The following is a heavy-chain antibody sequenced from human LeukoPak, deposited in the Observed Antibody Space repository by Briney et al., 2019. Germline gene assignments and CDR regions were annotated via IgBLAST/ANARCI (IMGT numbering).Heavy chain of an antibody. V-gene: IGHV1-46*01. CDR1: GYSFTSNY. Sequence: EASVKVSCEAFGYSFTSNYIHWVRQAPGQGLEWMGMIYPRDGSTSYAQKFQGRVTVTRDTSTSTVHMELSGLRSEDTAVYYCARDQEAFDYWGQGTLVTVSS. CDR2: IYPRDGST. CDR3: ARDQEAFDY. J-gene: IGHJ4*02.